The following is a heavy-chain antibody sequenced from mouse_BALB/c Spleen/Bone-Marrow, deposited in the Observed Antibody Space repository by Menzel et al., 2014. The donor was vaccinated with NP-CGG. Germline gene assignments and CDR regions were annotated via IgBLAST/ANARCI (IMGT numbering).Heavy chain of an antibody. D-gene: IGHD2-4*01. Sequence: EVKLMESGPSLVKPSQTLSLTCSVTGDSITSGYWNWIRKFPWNKLEYMGHISYSGSTYYDPSLKSRISITRDTSKNQYYLQLNSVTTEDTATYYCARIYYDSHWYFDVWGAGTTVTVSS. V-gene: IGHV3-8*02. CDR3: ARIYYDSHWYFDV. J-gene: IGHJ1*01. CDR2: ISYSGST. CDR1: GDSITSGY.